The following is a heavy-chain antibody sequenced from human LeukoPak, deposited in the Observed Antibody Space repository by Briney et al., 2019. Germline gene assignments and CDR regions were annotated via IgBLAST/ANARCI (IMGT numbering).Heavy chain of an antibody. CDR1: GFTFSNHW. J-gene: IGHJ4*02. Sequence: GGSLRLSCAASGFTFSNHWMHWVRQAPGKGLLWVSRTKNDGSITTYADSVKGRFTISRDNAKNTLCLQMSSLRPEDTAVYYCAREWSGFGELPDYWGQGTLVTVSS. V-gene: IGHV3-74*01. D-gene: IGHD3-10*01. CDR3: AREWSGFGELPDY. CDR2: TKNDGSIT.